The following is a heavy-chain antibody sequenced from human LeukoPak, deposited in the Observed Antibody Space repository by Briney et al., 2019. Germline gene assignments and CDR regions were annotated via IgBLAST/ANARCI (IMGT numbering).Heavy chain of an antibody. D-gene: IGHD5-18*01. Sequence: GGSLRLSCAASGFTFSDYYMRWVRQAPGKGLEWVSYIISSGSTIYYADSVKGRFTISRDNAKNSLYLQMNSLRAEDTAVYYCAREDFGGYSYGHDYYFDYWGQGTLVTVSS. V-gene: IGHV3-11*01. CDR3: AREDFGGYSYGHDYYFDY. CDR1: GFTFSDYY. J-gene: IGHJ4*02. CDR2: IISSGSTI.